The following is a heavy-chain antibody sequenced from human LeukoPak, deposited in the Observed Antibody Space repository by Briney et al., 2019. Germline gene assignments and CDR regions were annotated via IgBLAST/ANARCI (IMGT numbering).Heavy chain of an antibody. J-gene: IGHJ2*01. Sequence: SETLSLTCTVSGGSISSYYWSWIRQPPGKGLEWMGYIYYSGSTNYNPSLKSRVTISVDTSKNQFSLKLSSVTAADTDVYYCAITLTTGNWYFDLWGRRTLVTVSS. CDR2: IYYSGST. D-gene: IGHD4/OR15-4a*01. CDR1: GGSISSYY. CDR3: AITLTTGNWYFDL. V-gene: IGHV4-59*01.